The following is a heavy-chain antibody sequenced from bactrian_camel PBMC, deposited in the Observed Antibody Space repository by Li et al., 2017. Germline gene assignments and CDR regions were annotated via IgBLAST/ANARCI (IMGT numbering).Heavy chain of an antibody. V-gene: IGHV3S40*01. CDR1: GFTFSIYH. CDR2: INDGGRA. Sequence: VQLVESGGGSVQSGGSLRLSCAASGFTFSIYHMSWVRQAPGKGLEWVGFINDGGRAYYADSVKGRFTISRDNAKNMLYLQMNSLEHADTAMYYCARGRRWYSYWGQGTQVTVS. J-gene: IGHJ4*01. D-gene: IGHD6*01. CDR3: ARGRRWYSY.